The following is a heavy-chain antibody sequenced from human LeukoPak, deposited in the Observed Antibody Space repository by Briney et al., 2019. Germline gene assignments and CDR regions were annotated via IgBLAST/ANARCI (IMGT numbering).Heavy chain of an antibody. CDR2: IYWDDDK. V-gene: IGHV2-5*02. CDR1: GFSLRTSGEG. Sequence: SGPTLLQPPPTLTLTSTFSGFSLRTSGEGVGWIRQPPGKALEWLALIYWDDDKRYTPSLKSRLTITKDTSKNQVVLTMTNMDPVDTATYYCAQKGPRRPFDYWGQGTLVTVSS. J-gene: IGHJ4*02. CDR3: AQKGPRRPFDY.